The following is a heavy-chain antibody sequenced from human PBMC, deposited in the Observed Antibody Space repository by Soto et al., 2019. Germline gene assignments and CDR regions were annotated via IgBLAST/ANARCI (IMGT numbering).Heavy chain of an antibody. Sequence: EVQLLESGGELVQPGGSLRLSCAASGFTFSTFAMSWVRQSPEKGLEWVAGISGSGAATYYPRSVKGRFTISRDNSKSIVSLQMNSLRVDDTAIDYCVKDSSTGGLRGGDSFDSWGQGALVIVS. J-gene: IGHJ4*02. CDR1: GFTFSTFA. CDR2: ISGSGAAT. D-gene: IGHD3-16*01. V-gene: IGHV3-23*01. CDR3: VKDSSTGGLRGGDSFDS.